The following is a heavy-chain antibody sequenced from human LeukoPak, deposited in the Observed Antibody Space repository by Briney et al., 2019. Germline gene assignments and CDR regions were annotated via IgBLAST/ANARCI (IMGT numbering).Heavy chain of an antibody. CDR3: ARDGSRRGFDY. V-gene: IGHV3-23*01. D-gene: IGHD1-14*01. Sequence: GGSLRLSCAASGFDFNDFAMTWVRQAPGKGLEWVSSMSGSGDTTEYAASVKGRFTISRDNAKKTLYLEMNSLRVEDTAIYYCARDGSRRGFDYWGQGTLVTVSS. CDR1: GFDFNDFA. J-gene: IGHJ4*02. CDR2: MSGSGDTT.